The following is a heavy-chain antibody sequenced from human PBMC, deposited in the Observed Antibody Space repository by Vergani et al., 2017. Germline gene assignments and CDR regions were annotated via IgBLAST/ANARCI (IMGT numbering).Heavy chain of an antibody. D-gene: IGHD6-13*01. V-gene: IGHV4-59*02. CDR3: AGDTHSWQRADR. J-gene: IGHJ5*02. Sequence: QLQLQESGSGLVKPSETLSLTCHVFCVSVTDYNCNLIRQAPGKGLEWIGSLSTTGGATHASHNPSLKSRVSISVDTSKSQFSLRLTSVTAADSAIYYCAGDTHSWQRADRWGQGLLVSVSS. CDR1: CVSVTDYN. CDR2: LSTTGGA.